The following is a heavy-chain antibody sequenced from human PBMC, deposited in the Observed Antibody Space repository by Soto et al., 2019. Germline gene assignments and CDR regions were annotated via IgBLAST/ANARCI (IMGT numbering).Heavy chain of an antibody. Sequence: QVQLVQSGAEVKKPGASVKVSCKASGYTFNSYGITWVRQAPGQGLEWMGWISAYNGNTNYAQKLQGRVTVTTDTSTSTADMELRSLRSDDTVVYYCARGSKPVIAAVRTVSFDPWGQGTLVSVSS. CDR3: ARGSKPVIAAVRTVSFDP. V-gene: IGHV1-18*01. D-gene: IGHD6-13*01. CDR1: GYTFNSYG. CDR2: ISAYNGNT. J-gene: IGHJ5*02.